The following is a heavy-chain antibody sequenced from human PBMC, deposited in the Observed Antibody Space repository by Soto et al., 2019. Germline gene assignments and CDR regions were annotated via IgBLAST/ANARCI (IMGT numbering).Heavy chain of an antibody. V-gene: IGHV4-59*01. Sequence: PSETLSLTCTVSGGSMSSYYWTWLRQSPGRGLEWIGYISYSGSTYYNPSLKSRVTISADTSKNQFSLRMNSVIAADTAVYYCARADPDASVGYWGQGTLVTVSS. D-gene: IGHD2-15*01. CDR3: ARADPDASVGY. CDR1: GGSMSSYY. J-gene: IGHJ4*02. CDR2: ISYSGST.